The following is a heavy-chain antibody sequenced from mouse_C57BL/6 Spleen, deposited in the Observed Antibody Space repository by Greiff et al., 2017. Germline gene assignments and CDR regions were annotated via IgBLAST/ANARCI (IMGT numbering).Heavy chain of an antibody. V-gene: IGHV5-12*01. D-gene: IGHD2-3*01. CDR1: GFTFSDYY. J-gene: IGHJ1*03. CDR3: ARQDGYWGYFDV. CDR2: ISNGGGST. Sequence: EVHLVESGGGLVQPGGSLKLSCAASGFTFSDYYMYWVRQTPEKRLEWVAYISNGGGSTYYPDTVKGRFTISRDNAKNTLYLQMSRLKSEDTAMYYCARQDGYWGYFDVWGTGTTVTVSS.